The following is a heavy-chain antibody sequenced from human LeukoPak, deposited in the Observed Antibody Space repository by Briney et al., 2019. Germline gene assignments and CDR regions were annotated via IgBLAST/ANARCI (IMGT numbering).Heavy chain of an antibody. Sequence: PGGSLRLSCAASGFTFSSYWMSWVREAPGKGLEWVANIKQVGSERYYVDSLKGQFTISRDNAKNSLYLQMNSLRAQATAVYYCARVASYAFDIWGQGTMVAVSS. CDR2: IKQVGSER. D-gene: IGHD6-6*01. V-gene: IGHV3-7*01. CDR1: GFTFSSYW. CDR3: ARVASYAFDI. J-gene: IGHJ3*02.